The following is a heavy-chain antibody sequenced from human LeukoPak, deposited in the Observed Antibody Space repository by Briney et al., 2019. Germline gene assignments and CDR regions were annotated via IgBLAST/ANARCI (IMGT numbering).Heavy chain of an antibody. V-gene: IGHV1-69*04. D-gene: IGHD1-26*01. J-gene: IGHJ4*02. CDR1: GGTFSSYA. Sequence: SVKVSCKASGGTFSSYAISWVRQAPGQGLEWMGRIIPILGIANYAQKFQGRVTITADKSTSTAYMELSSLRSEDTAVYYCAKVLVGATIFDYWGQGTLVTVSS. CDR2: IIPILGIA. CDR3: AKVLVGATIFDY.